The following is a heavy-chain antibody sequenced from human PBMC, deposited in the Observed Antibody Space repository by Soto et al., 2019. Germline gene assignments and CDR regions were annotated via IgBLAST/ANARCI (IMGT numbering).Heavy chain of an antibody. V-gene: IGHV2-5*02. D-gene: IGHD3-3*01. J-gene: IGHJ4*02. CDR3: AHSITIFGVVITYYFDY. CDR2: IYWDDDK. Sequence: QITLKESGPTLVKATQTLTLTCTFSGFSLTTSGVSVGWIRQPPGKALEWLALIYWDDDKRYSPSLKSRFTITKDTSKKQVVLTMTNMDPVDTATYYCAHSITIFGVVITYYFDYWGQGTRVTVSS. CDR1: GFSLTTSGVS.